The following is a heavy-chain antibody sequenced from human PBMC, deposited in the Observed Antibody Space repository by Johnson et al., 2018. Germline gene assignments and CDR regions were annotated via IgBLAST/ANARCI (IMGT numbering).Heavy chain of an antibody. CDR2: ISYDGSKK. V-gene: IGHV3-30-3*01. J-gene: IGHJ6*03. D-gene: IGHD3-3*01. CDR3: AREYYDLWSGYSLYYYYYYMDV. CDR1: GFTFSNYV. Sequence: QVQLVQSGGGVVQPGRSLRLSCAASGFTFSNYVMHWVRQAPGKGLEWVAVISYDGSKKYYADSVKGRFTISRDNSKNTLYMQMNTLRAEDTAVYYCAREYYDLWSGYSLYYYYYYMDVWGKGTTVTVSS.